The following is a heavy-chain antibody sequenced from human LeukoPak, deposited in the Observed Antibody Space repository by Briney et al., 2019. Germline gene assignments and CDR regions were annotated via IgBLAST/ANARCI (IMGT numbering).Heavy chain of an antibody. Sequence: ASVKVSCKVSGYTLTELSMHWVRQAPGKGLEWMGGFDPEDGETIYAQKFQGRVTMTEDTSTDTAYMELSSLRAEDTALYYCARSSSSSGGYYYMDVWGKGTTVTVSS. V-gene: IGHV1-24*01. CDR1: GYTLTELS. D-gene: IGHD6-6*01. CDR2: FDPEDGET. J-gene: IGHJ6*03. CDR3: ARSSSSSGGYYYMDV.